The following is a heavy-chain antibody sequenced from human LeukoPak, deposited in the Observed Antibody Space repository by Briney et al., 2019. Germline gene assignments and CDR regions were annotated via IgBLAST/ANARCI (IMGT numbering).Heavy chain of an antibody. CDR1: GGSISSYY. J-gene: IGHJ4*02. Sequence: PSETLSLTCTVSGGSISSYYWSWIRQPPGKGLEWIGYIYYSGSTNYNPSLKSRVTISVDTSKNQFSLKLSSVTAADTAVYYCARGDSSGWGYYFDYWGQGTLVTVSS. V-gene: IGHV4-59*01. CDR2: IYYSGST. CDR3: ARGDSSGWGYYFDY. D-gene: IGHD6-19*01.